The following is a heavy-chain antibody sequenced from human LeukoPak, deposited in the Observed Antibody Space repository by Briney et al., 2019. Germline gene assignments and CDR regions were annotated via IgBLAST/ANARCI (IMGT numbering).Heavy chain of an antibody. Sequence: GGSLRLSCAASGFTFSSYSMTWVRQAPGKGLEWVSYISSSSSTIYYADSVKGRFTISRDNAKNSLYLQMNSLRDEDTAVYYCARDQGYSSSSSSYGMDVWGQGTTVTVSS. J-gene: IGHJ6*02. V-gene: IGHV3-48*02. D-gene: IGHD6-6*01. CDR3: ARDQGYSSSSSSYGMDV. CDR1: GFTFSSYS. CDR2: ISSSSSTI.